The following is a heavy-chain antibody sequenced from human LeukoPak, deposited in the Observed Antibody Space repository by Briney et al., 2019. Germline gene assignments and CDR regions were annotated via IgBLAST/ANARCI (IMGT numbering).Heavy chain of an antibody. Sequence: SETLSLTCTVSGGSISSGGYSWSWIRQPPGKGLEWIGYIYHSGSTYYNPSLKSRVPISVDRSKNQFSLKLSSVTAADTAVYYCARYSGYERYYGMDVWGKGTTVTVSS. CDR3: ARYSGYERYYGMDV. V-gene: IGHV4-30-2*01. D-gene: IGHD5-12*01. CDR1: GGSISSGGYS. CDR2: IYHSGST. J-gene: IGHJ6*04.